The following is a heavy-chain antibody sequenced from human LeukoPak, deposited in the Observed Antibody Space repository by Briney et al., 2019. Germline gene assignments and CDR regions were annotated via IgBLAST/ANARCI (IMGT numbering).Heavy chain of an antibody. J-gene: IGHJ4*02. Sequence: GGSLRLSCAASGFTFSSYAMSWVRQAPGKGLEWVSTLSGSGGSTYYADSVRGRFTISRDNSKNTLYLQMNSLRAEDTAIYYCARVLTIAPADSWGQGTLVTVSS. CDR1: GFTFSSYA. D-gene: IGHD2-2*01. CDR3: ARVLTIAPADS. CDR2: LSGSGGST. V-gene: IGHV3-23*01.